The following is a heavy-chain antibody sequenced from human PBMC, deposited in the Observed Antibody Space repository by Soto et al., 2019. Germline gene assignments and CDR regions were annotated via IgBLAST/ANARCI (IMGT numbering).Heavy chain of an antibody. CDR2: IIANFGTT. CDR3: ARVGGYYDSSGYFY. Sequence: ASVKVSCKASGYTFTSYGISWVRQAPGQGLEWMGGIIANFGTTNYAQKLQGRVTITADASTSTAYMELSSLRSEDTAVYYCARVGGYYDSSGYFYWGQGTLVTVSS. D-gene: IGHD3-22*01. J-gene: IGHJ4*02. V-gene: IGHV1-69*13. CDR1: GYTFTSYG.